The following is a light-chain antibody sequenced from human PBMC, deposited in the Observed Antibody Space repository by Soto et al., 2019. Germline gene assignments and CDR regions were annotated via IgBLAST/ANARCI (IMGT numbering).Light chain of an antibody. CDR3: QQYGNSPWT. CDR2: GAS. V-gene: IGKV3-20*01. Sequence: EIVLTQSPGTLSLSPGERATLSCRASQSVSSSFLAWYQQKPGQAPRLLIYGASSRAAGIPDRFSGSGSGTDFTLTISRLEPEGFAVYYCQQYGNSPWTFGQGTKVEIK. CDR1: QSVSSSF. J-gene: IGKJ1*01.